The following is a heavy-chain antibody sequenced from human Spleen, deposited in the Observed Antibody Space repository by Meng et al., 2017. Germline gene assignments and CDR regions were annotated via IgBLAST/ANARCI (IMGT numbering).Heavy chain of an antibody. Sequence: QARIARWGAGLLNPSEPLSLTWFVSGCSFSDYDWSWIRQPPGKGLEWIGEINHSGSTTYNPSLESRATISVDTSQNNLSLKLSSVTAADSAVYYCARGPTTMAHDFDYWGQGTLVTVSS. CDR3: ARGPTTMAHDFDY. J-gene: IGHJ4*02. CDR1: GCSFSDYD. D-gene: IGHD4-11*01. V-gene: IGHV4-34*01. CDR2: INHSGST.